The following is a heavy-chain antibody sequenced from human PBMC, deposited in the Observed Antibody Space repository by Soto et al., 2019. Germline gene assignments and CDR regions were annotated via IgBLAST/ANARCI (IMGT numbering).Heavy chain of an antibody. D-gene: IGHD6-19*01. V-gene: IGHV5-51*01. CDR3: ARVVAVAGTPQYYFDY. J-gene: IGHJ4*02. CDR1: GYSFTSYW. Sequence: GESLKISCKGSGYSFTSYWIGWVRQMPGKGLEWMGIIYPGDSDTRYSPSFQGQVTISADKSISTAYLQWSSLKASDTAMYYCARVVAVAGTPQYYFDYWGQGTRVTVSS. CDR2: IYPGDSDT.